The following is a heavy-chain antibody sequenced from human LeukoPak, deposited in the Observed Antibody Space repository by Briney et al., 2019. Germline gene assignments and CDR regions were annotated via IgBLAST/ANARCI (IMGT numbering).Heavy chain of an antibody. D-gene: IGHD3-16*01. CDR3: AGDYIWGRLF. Sequence: GGSLRLSCVGSGFSLGDYWMHWVRQTPGKGLMWVSRITSDGSTTWYAGSVKGRFTVSRDNAKNTLFLEMNSLRDEDTAVYYCAGDYIWGRLFWGQGTLVTVSS. J-gene: IGHJ4*01. V-gene: IGHV3-74*01. CDR1: GFSLGDYW. CDR2: ITSDGSTT.